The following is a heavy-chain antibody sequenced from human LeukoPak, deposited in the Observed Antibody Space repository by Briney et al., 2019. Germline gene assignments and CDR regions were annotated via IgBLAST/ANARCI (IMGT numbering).Heavy chain of an antibody. CDR1: GGSISSSNYY. CDR3: ARALGRLSWFDP. Sequence: SSETLSLTCSVSGGSISSSNYYWGGLRQPPGKGLEWIGSIHYSGSTYYKPSLKSRVTISVDTSKNQFFLKLRSVTAADTSGDDCARALGRLSWFDPGGQGTLVTVSS. V-gene: IGHV4-39*07. CDR2: IHYSGST. D-gene: IGHD7-27*01. J-gene: IGHJ5*02.